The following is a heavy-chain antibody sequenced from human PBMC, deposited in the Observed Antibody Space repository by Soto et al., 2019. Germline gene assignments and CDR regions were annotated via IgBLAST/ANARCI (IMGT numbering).Heavy chain of an antibody. CDR3: ARIGLPRRWFDP. J-gene: IGHJ5*02. V-gene: IGHV1-18*01. CDR2: ISAYNGNT. CDR1: GYTFTSYG. Sequence: ASVKVSCKASGYTFTSYGISWVRQAPGQGLEWTGWISAYNGNTNYAQELQGRVTMTTDTSTSTAYMELRSLRSDDTAVYYCARIGLPRRWFDPWGQGTPVNVSS.